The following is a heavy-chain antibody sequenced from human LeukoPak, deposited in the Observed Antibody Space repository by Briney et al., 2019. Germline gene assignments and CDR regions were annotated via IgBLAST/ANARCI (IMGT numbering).Heavy chain of an antibody. D-gene: IGHD5-18*01. Sequence: SETLSLTCAVYGRSFSGYYWSWIRQPPGKGLEWIGEINHSGSTNYNPSLKSRVTISVDTSKNQFSLKLSSVTAADTAVYYCARVQLWVYYYMDVWGKGTTVTVSS. J-gene: IGHJ6*03. CDR2: INHSGST. CDR1: GRSFSGYY. CDR3: ARVQLWVYYYMDV. V-gene: IGHV4-34*01.